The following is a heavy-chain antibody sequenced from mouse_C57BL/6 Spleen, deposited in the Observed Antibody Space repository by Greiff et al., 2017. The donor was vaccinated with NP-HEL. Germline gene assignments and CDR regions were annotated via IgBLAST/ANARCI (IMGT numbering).Heavy chain of an antibody. CDR1: GFSLTSYG. Sequence: VKLVESGPGLVAPSQSLSITCTVSGFSLTSYGVHWVRQPPGKGLEWLVVIWSDGSTTYNSALKSRLSISKDNSKSQVFLKMNSLQTDDTAMYYCARQRWLLPYYYAMDYWGQGTSVTVSS. V-gene: IGHV2-6-1*01. CDR3: ARQRWLLPYYYAMDY. D-gene: IGHD2-3*01. J-gene: IGHJ4*01. CDR2: IWSDGST.